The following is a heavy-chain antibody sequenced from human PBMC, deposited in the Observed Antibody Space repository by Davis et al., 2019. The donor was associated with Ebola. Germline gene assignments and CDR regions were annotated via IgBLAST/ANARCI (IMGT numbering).Heavy chain of an antibody. V-gene: IGHV3-33*06. CDR1: GFTFSSYG. D-gene: IGHD1-7*01. CDR2: IWYDGSNK. CDR3: AKFYNWNYYYFDY. Sequence: GESLKISCAASGFTFSSYGMHWVRQAPGKGLEWVAVIWYDGSNKYYADSVKGRFTISRDNSKNTLYLQMNSLRAEDTAVYYCAKFYNWNYYYFDYWGQGTLVTVSS. J-gene: IGHJ4*02.